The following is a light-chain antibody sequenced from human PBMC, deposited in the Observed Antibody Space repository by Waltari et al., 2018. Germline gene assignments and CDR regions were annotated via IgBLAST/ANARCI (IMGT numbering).Light chain of an antibody. CDR3: CSYAGLGIYV. CDR2: EVT. Sequence: QSALTQPASVSGSPGQSITISCPGFNSNVGSYNLVSWYQKHPGKAPKLMVYEVTRRSSGVSDRFSGSKSGNTASLTIYGLQSEDEADYYCCSYAGLGIYVFGTGTKVTVL. J-gene: IGLJ1*01. V-gene: IGLV2-23*02. CDR1: NSNVGSYNL.